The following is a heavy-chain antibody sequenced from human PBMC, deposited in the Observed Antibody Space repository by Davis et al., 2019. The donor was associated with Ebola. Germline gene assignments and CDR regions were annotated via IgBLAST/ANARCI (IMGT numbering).Heavy chain of an antibody. CDR1: GFPSHYYN. V-gene: IGHV3-72*01. D-gene: IGHD4-17*01. Sequence: PGGSLRLSCVASGFPSHYYNMNWVRQAPGKGLEWVGRSRNKAKSYTTDYAASVKGRFTISRDHSKSSVYLQMNSLKIEDTAVYFCARVDYGNLDYWGQGTLVTVSS. CDR2: SRNKAKSYTT. J-gene: IGHJ4*02. CDR3: ARVDYGNLDY.